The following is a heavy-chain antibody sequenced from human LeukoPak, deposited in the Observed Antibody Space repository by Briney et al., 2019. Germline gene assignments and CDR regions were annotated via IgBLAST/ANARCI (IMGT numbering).Heavy chain of an antibody. Sequence: PSETLSLTCTVSGGSISSYYWSWIRQPAGKGLEWIGRIYTSGSTNYNPSLKSRVTMSVDTSKNQFSLKLSSVTAADTAVYYCAREEWIQLFHAFDIWGQGTMVTVSS. V-gene: IGHV4-4*07. D-gene: IGHD5-18*01. CDR1: GGSISSYY. CDR2: IYTSGST. J-gene: IGHJ3*02. CDR3: AREEWIQLFHAFDI.